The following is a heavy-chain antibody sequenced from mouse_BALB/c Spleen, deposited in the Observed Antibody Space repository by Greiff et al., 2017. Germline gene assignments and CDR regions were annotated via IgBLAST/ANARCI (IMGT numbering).Heavy chain of an antibody. CDR2: IYPGNGDT. J-gene: IGHJ4*01. V-gene: IGHV1-12*01. CDR3: ARGGRAMDY. CDR1: GYTFTSYN. Sequence: QVQLQQPGAELVKPGASVKMSCKASGYTFTSYNMHWVKQTPGQGLEWIGAIYPGNGDTSYNQKFKGKATLTADKSSSTAYMQLCSLTSEDSAVYYCARGGRAMDYWGQGTSVTVSS. D-gene: IGHD3-3*01.